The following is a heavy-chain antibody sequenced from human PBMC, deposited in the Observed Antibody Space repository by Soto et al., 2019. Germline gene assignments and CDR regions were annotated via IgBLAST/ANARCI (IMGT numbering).Heavy chain of an antibody. J-gene: IGHJ5*02. CDR2: INPSGGST. CDR1: GYTFTSYY. Sequence: ASVKVSCKASGYTFTSYYMHWVRQAPGQGLEWMGIINPSGGSTSYAQKFQGGVTMTRDTSTSTVYMELSSLRSEDTAVYYCARKVGSGSYPNLNWFDPWGQGTLVTVSS. CDR3: ARKVGSGSYPNLNWFDP. V-gene: IGHV1-46*01. D-gene: IGHD3-10*01.